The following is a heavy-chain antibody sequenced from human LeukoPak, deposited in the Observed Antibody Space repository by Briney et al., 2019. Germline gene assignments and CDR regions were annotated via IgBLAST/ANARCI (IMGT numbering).Heavy chain of an antibody. CDR3: AKDRALLLWFGEFQHPNWFDP. CDR1: GFTFSSYA. Sequence: GGSLRLSCAASGFTFSSYAMSWVRQAPGKGLEWVSAISGSGGSTYYADSVKGRFTISRDNSKNTLYLQMNSLRAEDTAVYYCAKDRALLLWFGEFQHPNWFDPWGQGTLVTVSS. V-gene: IGHV3-23*01. D-gene: IGHD3-10*01. J-gene: IGHJ5*02. CDR2: ISGSGGST.